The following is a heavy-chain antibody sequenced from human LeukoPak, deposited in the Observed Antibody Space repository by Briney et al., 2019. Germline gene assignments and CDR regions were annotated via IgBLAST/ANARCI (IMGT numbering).Heavy chain of an antibody. CDR3: ARHRKRREARTYNWFDP. J-gene: IGHJ5*02. D-gene: IGHD1-1*01. Sequence: SETLSLTCAVYGGSFSGYYWSWIRQPPGKGLEWIGEINHSGSTNYNPSLKSRVTISVDTSKNQFSLKLSSVTAADTAVYYCARHRKRREARTYNWFDPWGQGTLVTVSS. CDR2: INHSGST. CDR1: GGSFSGYY. V-gene: IGHV4-34*01.